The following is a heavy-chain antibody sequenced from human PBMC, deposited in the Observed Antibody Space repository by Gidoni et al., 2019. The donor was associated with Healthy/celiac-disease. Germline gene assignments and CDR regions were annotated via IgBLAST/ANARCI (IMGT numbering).Heavy chain of an antibody. CDR1: GGSFSGYY. CDR3: ARRPSLLQQFFHY. Sequence: QVQLQQWGTGLLKPSETLSLTCAVYGGSFSGYYWSWIRQPPGKGLEWIGEINHSGSTNYNPSLKSRVTISVDTSKNQFSLKLSSVTAADTAVYYCARRPSLLQQFFHYWGQGTLVTVSS. J-gene: IGHJ4*02. V-gene: IGHV4-34*01. CDR2: INHSGST. D-gene: IGHD1-1*01.